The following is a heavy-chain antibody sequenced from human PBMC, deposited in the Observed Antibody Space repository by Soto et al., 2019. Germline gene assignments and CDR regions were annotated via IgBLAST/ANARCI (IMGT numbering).Heavy chain of an antibody. Sequence: QVQLVQSGAEVKKPGASVKVSCKASGYTFTSYYMHWVRQAPGQGLEWMGIINPSGGSTSYAQKFQGIVTMTRDTSTSTVYMELSSLRSEETAVYYCAREMATIIGYFYGMDVWGQGTTVTVSS. J-gene: IGHJ6*02. CDR3: AREMATIIGYFYGMDV. V-gene: IGHV1-46*01. D-gene: IGHD5-12*01. CDR1: GYTFTSYY. CDR2: INPSGGST.